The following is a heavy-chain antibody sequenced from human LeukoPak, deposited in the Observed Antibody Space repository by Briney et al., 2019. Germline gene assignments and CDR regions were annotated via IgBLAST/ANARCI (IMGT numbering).Heavy chain of an antibody. Sequence: PSETLSLTCTVSGGSTNSYFWTWIRQPPGKGLEWIGYIYYSGSTKCNPSLKSRVTISLDTSKNQFSLNLSSVTAADTAVYYCARDIRGYNYGWFDYWGQGTLVTASS. V-gene: IGHV4-59*01. D-gene: IGHD5-18*01. CDR1: GGSTNSYF. CDR2: IYYSGST. J-gene: IGHJ4*02. CDR3: ARDIRGYNYGWFDY.